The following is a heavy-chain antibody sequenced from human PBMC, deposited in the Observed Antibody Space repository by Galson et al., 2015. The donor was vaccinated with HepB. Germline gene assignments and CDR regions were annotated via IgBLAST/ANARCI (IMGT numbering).Heavy chain of an antibody. J-gene: IGHJ4*02. CDR2: IGSKANSYAT. Sequence: SLRLSCAASGFTFSGSAIHWVRQASGRGLEWIGRIGSKANSYATVYVASVRGRFTISRDDSKNTASLHLNSLKTDDTAVYYCTRMGDLSGYSSLWGQGTLVTVSS. V-gene: IGHV3-73*01. D-gene: IGHD5-18*01. CDR1: GFTFSGSA. CDR3: TRMGDLSGYSSL.